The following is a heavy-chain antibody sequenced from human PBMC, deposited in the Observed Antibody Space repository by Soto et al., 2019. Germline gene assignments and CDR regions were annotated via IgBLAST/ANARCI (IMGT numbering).Heavy chain of an antibody. CDR2: ISGSGGST. Sequence: EVQLLESGGGLVQPGGSLRLSCAASGFTFSSYAMSWVRQAPGKGLEWVSAISGSGGSTYYADSVKGRFTISRDNSKDTLYLQMNSLRAEDTAVYYCAKNLLLQQGWNDYWGQGTLVTVSS. CDR1: GFTFSSYA. V-gene: IGHV3-23*01. J-gene: IGHJ4*02. D-gene: IGHD4-4*01. CDR3: AKNLLLQQGWNDY.